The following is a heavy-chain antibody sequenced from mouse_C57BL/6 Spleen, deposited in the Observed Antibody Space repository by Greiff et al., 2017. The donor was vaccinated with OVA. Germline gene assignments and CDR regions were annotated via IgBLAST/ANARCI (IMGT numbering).Heavy chain of an antibody. J-gene: IGHJ2*01. CDR3: ARGGYDYDPFDY. V-gene: IGHV1-52*01. D-gene: IGHD2-4*01. CDR2: IDPSDSET. CDR1: GYTFTSYW. Sequence: QVQLKQPGAELVRPGSSVKLSCKASGYTFTSYWMHWVKQRPIQGLEWIGNIDPSDSETHYNQKFKDKATLTVDKSSITAYMQLSSLTSEDSAVYYCARGGYDYDPFDYWGQGTTLTVSS.